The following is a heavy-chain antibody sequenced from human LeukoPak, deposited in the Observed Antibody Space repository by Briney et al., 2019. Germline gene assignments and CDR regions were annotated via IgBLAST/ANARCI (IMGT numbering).Heavy chain of an antibody. Sequence: SSETLSLTCAVYGGSFSGYYWSWIRQPPGKGLEWIGEINHSGSTNYNPSLKSRVTISADTSKNQFSLKLSSVTAADTAVYYCARAGGSTVTTLNYYYYYYYYMDVWGKGTTVTVSS. CDR3: ARAGGSTVTTLNYYYYYYYYMDV. CDR1: GGSFSGYY. V-gene: IGHV4-34*01. J-gene: IGHJ6*03. D-gene: IGHD4-17*01. CDR2: INHSGST.